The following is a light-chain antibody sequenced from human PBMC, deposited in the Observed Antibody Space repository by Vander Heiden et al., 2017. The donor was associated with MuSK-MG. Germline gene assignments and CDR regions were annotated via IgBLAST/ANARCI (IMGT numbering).Light chain of an antibody. V-gene: IGLV1-44*01. Sequence: QSLLTQPPSAPGTPGQRGPIPCSATTSDIRSSAVNWYQQVPGTAPKLLIYNDNRRPSGVPDRFSGSKSGTSATLAISGLEAEDEADYYCAAWDASVNGVVFGGGTKLTVL. CDR1: TSDIRSSA. CDR3: AAWDASVNGVV. CDR2: NDN. J-gene: IGLJ2*01.